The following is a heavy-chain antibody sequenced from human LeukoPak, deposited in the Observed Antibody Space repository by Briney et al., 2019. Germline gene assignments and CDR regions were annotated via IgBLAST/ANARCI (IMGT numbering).Heavy chain of an antibody. V-gene: IGHV1-8*03. Sequence: ASVKLSCKASGYTFTSYDINWVRQATGQGLEWMGCMNPNSGNTCYAQKLQGRFTITRNTSKSTAYMEMSSLRSEDTAVYYCALSSGYYLGDAFDIWGQGTMVTVSS. CDR3: ALSSGYYLGDAFDI. D-gene: IGHD3-22*01. J-gene: IGHJ3*02. CDR2: MNPNSGNT. CDR1: GYTFTSYD.